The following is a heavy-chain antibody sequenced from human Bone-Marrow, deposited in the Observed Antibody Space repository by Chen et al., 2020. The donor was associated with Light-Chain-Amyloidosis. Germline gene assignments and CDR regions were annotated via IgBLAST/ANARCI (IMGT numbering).Heavy chain of an antibody. D-gene: IGHD5-12*01. Sequence: EVPLAQSGPEVKKPGASLNISCKGSGYTFPNYWIGWVRQMPGKGLEWMGVIYPDDSDARYSPSFEGQVTISADKSITTAYLQWRSLKASDTAMYYCARRRDGYNFDYWGQGTLVTVSS. J-gene: IGHJ4*02. CDR2: IYPDDSDA. V-gene: IGHV5-51*01. CDR3: ARRRDGYNFDY. CDR1: GYTFPNYW.